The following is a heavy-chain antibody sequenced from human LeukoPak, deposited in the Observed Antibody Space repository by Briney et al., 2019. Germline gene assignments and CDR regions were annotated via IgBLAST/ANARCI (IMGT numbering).Heavy chain of an antibody. V-gene: IGHV1-46*01. J-gene: IGHJ3*02. CDR2: INPGGGNT. CDR1: GYTFTNYY. Sequence: ASVKVSCKASGYTFTNYYMHWVRQAPGQGLEWMGLINPGGGNTNYAQNFQGRVTMTRDTSASTVYMELSSLRSEDTAIYYCARIRDGYNDAYDIWGQGTVVTVPS. CDR3: ARIRDGYNDAYDI. D-gene: IGHD5-24*01.